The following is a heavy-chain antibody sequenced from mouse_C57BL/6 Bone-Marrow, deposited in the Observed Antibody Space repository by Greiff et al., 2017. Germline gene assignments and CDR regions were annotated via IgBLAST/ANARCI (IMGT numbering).Heavy chain of an antibody. CDR1: GYTFTSYG. V-gene: IGHV1-81*01. CDR2: IYPRSGNT. D-gene: IGHD1-1*01. Sequence: VQLVESGAELARPGASVKLSCKASGYTFTSYGISWVKQRTGQGLEWIGEIYPRSGNTYYNEKFKGKATLTADKSSSTAYMELRSLTSEDSAVYFCARSWTTVDFDYWGQGTTLTVSS. J-gene: IGHJ2*01. CDR3: ARSWTTVDFDY.